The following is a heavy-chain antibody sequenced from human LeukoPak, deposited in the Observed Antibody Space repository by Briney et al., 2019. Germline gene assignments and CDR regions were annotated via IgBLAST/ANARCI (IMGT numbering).Heavy chain of an antibody. CDR1: GFTLSSYT. CDR3: ARDNRMGYYSDSSGGTDAFDL. CDR2: FSSSGRYI. J-gene: IGHJ3*01. V-gene: IGHV3-21*01. Sequence: GGSLRLSCAASGFTLSSYTMNWVRQAPGKGLEWVSSFSSSGRYIYYVDSVKGRFTISRDNAKNSLYLQMNSLRAEDTAVYYCARDNRMGYYSDSSGGTDAFDLWGQGTTVTVSS. D-gene: IGHD3-22*01.